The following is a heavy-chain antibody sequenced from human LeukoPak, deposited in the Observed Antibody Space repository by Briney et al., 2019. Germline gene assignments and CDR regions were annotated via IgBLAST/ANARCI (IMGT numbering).Heavy chain of an antibody. CDR3: ARAPARSYRYYFDY. CDR1: GGSISSGGYY. V-gene: IGHV4-30-2*01. CDR2: IYHSGGT. D-gene: IGHD1-26*01. Sequence: SQTLSLTCTVSGGSISSGGYYWSWIRQPPGKGLEWIGYIYHSGGTYYNPSLKSRVTISVDRSKNQFSLKLSSVTAADTAVYYCARAPARSYRYYFDYWGQGTLVTVSS. J-gene: IGHJ4*02.